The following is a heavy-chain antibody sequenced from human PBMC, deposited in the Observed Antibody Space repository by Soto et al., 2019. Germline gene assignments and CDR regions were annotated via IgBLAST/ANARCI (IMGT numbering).Heavy chain of an antibody. Sequence: QVQLVQSGAEVKKPGSSVKVSCKASGGTFSSYTISWVRQAPGQGLEWMGRIIPILGIANYAQKFQGRVTITADKSTSTAYMELSSLRSEDTAVYYCARGQWEQYHPETTLFDYWGQGTLVTVSS. D-gene: IGHD1-26*01. CDR2: IIPILGIA. CDR1: GGTFSSYT. CDR3: ARGQWEQYHPETTLFDY. J-gene: IGHJ4*02. V-gene: IGHV1-69*02.